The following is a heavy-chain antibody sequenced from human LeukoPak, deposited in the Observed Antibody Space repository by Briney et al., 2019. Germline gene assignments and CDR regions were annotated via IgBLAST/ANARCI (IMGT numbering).Heavy chain of an antibody. D-gene: IGHD1-26*01. CDR2: IDNSGNYI. Sequence: GGSLRLSCAASGFHFSSYAMNWVRQAPGKGLEWVSSIDNSGNYIYYGDSVKGRFTISRDNSKNTLYLQMNSLRAEDTAVYYCAKDRLGAMLYFDYWGQGTLVTVSS. V-gene: IGHV3-21*04. CDR3: AKDRLGAMLYFDY. CDR1: GFHFSSYA. J-gene: IGHJ4*02.